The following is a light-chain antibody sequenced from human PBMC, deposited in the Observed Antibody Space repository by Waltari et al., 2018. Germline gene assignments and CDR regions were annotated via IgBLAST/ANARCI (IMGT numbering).Light chain of an antibody. Sequence: QSVLTQPASVSGSPGQSIPISCTGTSSDLGPSNYVSWYQQHPGRAPKLIIFDVNVRPSWVSNRFSGSKSGNTAFLTISGLQTEDEGHFYCCSYTTTGPVVFGGGTKLTVL. CDR3: CSYTTTGPVV. V-gene: IGLV2-14*03. CDR2: DVN. CDR1: SSDLGPSNY. J-gene: IGLJ2*01.